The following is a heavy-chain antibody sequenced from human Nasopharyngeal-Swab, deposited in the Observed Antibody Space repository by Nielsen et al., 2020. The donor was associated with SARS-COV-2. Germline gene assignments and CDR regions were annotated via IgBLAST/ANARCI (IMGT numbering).Heavy chain of an antibody. CDR1: GFTFSSYA. D-gene: IGHD3-3*01. CDR2: ISGSGDTT. J-gene: IGHJ6*02. V-gene: IGHV3-23*01. Sequence: GESLKISCAASGFTFSSYAMSWVRQAPGKGLEWVSIISGSGDTTYYADSVNDRFTISRDNSKNSLYPQMNSLRAEDTAVYYCARDGLDYDFWSAYFMDVWGQGTTVTVSS. CDR3: ARDGLDYDFWSAYFMDV.